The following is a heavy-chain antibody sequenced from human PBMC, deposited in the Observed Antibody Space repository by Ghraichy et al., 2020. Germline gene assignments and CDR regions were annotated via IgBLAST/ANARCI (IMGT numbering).Heavy chain of an antibody. Sequence: SQTLSLTCTVSGGSISSDSYYWSWIRQPAGKGLEWIGRIYTSGSTNYNPSLKSRVTISVDTSKNQFSLKLSSVTAADTAVYYCARVVNYYDSSGHFDYWGQGTLVTVSS. V-gene: IGHV4-61*02. CDR1: GGSISSDSYY. CDR3: ARVVNYYDSSGHFDY. J-gene: IGHJ4*02. D-gene: IGHD3-22*01. CDR2: IYTSGST.